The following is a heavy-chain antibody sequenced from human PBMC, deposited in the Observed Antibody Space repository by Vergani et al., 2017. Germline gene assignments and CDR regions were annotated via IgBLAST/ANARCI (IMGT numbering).Heavy chain of an antibody. CDR1: GFTFDDYG. V-gene: IGHV3-20*04. Sequence: EVQLVESGGGVVRPGGSLRLSCAASGFTFDDYGMSWVRQAPGTGLEWVSGINWNGGSTGYADSVKGRFTISRDNAKNSLYLQMNSLRAEDTALYYCARATSDYLAYCGGDCPYYFDYWGQGTLVTVSS. J-gene: IGHJ4*02. CDR3: ARATSDYLAYCGGDCPYYFDY. CDR2: INWNGGST. D-gene: IGHD2-21*02.